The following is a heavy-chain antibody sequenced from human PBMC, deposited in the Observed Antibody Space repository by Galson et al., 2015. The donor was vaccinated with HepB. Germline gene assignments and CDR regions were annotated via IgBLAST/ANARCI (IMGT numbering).Heavy chain of an antibody. V-gene: IGHV6-1*01. D-gene: IGHD7-27*01. CDR2: TYYRSKWNN. CDR1: GDSVSSNSAA. J-gene: IGHJ2*01. CDR3: ARAPTGGWYFDL. Sequence: CAISGDSVSSNSAAWNWIRRSPSRGLEWLGRTYYRSKWNNDYAVSVKSRITITPDTSKNHFSLQLNSVTPEDTAVYFCARAPTGGWYFDLWGRGTLVTVSS.